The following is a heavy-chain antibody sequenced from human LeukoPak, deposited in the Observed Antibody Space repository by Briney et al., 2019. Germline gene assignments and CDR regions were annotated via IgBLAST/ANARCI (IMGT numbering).Heavy chain of an antibody. J-gene: IGHJ5*02. V-gene: IGHV3-23*01. Sequence: PGGSLRLSCAASGFNFNNFAMSWLRQAPGKGPEWLSAMTGPAGTTYYAESVKGRFIISRDYSKSMVYLQMTSLRVEDRAIYFCAKGAEVDPWGQGTPVTVSS. CDR3: AKGAEVDP. CDR2: MTGPAGTT. CDR1: GFNFNNFA.